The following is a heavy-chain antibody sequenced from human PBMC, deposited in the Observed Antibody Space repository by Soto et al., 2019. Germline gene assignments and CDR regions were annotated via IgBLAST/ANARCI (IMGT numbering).Heavy chain of an antibody. J-gene: IGHJ6*02. CDR3: ARLSFSYYYYGMDV. Sequence: GGSLRLSCAASGFTFSTFGMNWVRQAPGKGLEWISYISSSSTTIFYGGSVEGRFTVSRDNAENSLYLQMNSLRDEDTAVYYCARLSFSYYYYGMDVWGQGTTVTVSS. CDR2: ISSSSTTI. CDR1: GFTFSTFG. D-gene: IGHD3-16*01. V-gene: IGHV3-48*02.